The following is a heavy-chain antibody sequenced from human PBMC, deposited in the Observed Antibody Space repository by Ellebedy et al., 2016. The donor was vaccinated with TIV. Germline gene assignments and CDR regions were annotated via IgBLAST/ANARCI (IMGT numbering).Heavy chain of an antibody. CDR1: GGSFDHNY. CDR3: ARSTFYYASGLRGPTFDS. D-gene: IGHD3-10*01. J-gene: IGHJ4*02. CDR2: INHSGRT. Sequence: SETLSLTCAVYGGSFDHNYWTWIRQSPGKGLEWIGEINHSGRTDYNPSLESRLTMSVDTSKKQISLKLASVTAADTAIYYCARSTFYYASGLRGPTFDSWGQGTLVTVSS. V-gene: IGHV4-34*01.